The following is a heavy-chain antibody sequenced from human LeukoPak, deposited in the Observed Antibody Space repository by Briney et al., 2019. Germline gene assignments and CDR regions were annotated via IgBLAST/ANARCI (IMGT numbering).Heavy chain of an antibody. D-gene: IGHD6-13*01. V-gene: IGHV4-4*02. J-gene: IGHJ5*02. Sequence: PSETLSLTCAVSGGSISSSNWWSWVRQPPGKGLEWIGEIYHSGSTNYNPSLKSRVTISVDNSKNQFSLKLSSVTAADTAVYYCARRQQLVRSFDPWGQGTLVTVSS. CDR2: IYHSGST. CDR3: ARRQQLVRSFDP. CDR1: GGSISSSNW.